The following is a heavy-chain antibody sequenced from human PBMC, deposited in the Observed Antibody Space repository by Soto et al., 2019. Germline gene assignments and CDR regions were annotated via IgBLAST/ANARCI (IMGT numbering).Heavy chain of an antibody. CDR1: GYTFTSYY. J-gene: IGHJ6*03. D-gene: IGHD7-27*01. V-gene: IGHV1-46*01. Sequence: ASVKVSCKASGYTFTSYYMHWVRQAPGQGLEWMGIINPSGGSTSYAQKFQGRVTMTRDTSTSTVYMELSSLRSEDTAVYYCELSGVSGDRYYYYYMDVWGKGTTVTVSS. CDR3: ELSGVSGDRYYYYYMDV. CDR2: INPSGGST.